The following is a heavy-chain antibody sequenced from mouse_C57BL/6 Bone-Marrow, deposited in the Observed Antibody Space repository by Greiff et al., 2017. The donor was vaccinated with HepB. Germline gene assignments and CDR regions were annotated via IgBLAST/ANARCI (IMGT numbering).Heavy chain of an antibody. V-gene: IGHV1-26*01. CDR1: GYTFTDYY. J-gene: IGHJ4*01. CDR2: INPNNGGT. Sequence: EVQVVESGPELVKPGASVKISCKASGYTFTDYYMNWVKQSHGKSLEWIGDINPNNGGTSYNQKFKGKATLTVDKSSSTAYMELRSLTSEDSAVYYCARSTTVVEDYAMDYWGQGTSVTVSS. D-gene: IGHD1-1*01. CDR3: ARSTTVVEDYAMDY.